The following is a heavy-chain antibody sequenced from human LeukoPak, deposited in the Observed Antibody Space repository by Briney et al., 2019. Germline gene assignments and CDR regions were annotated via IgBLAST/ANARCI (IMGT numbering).Heavy chain of an antibody. J-gene: IGHJ4*02. CDR1: GFTFRSYW. Sequence: GGSLRLSCAASGFTFRSYWMHWVRRVPGKGLVWVSRINSDGSSTSYADSVKGRFTISRDDAKNTLYLQMNSLRAEDTAVYYCARGLAYYYDSSGYYYFDYWGQGTLVTVSS. CDR3: ARGLAYYYDSSGYYYFDY. CDR2: INSDGSST. V-gene: IGHV3-74*01. D-gene: IGHD3-22*01.